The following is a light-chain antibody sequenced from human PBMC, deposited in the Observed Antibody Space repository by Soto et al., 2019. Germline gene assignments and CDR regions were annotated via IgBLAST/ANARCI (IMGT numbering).Light chain of an antibody. CDR1: SSNIGIDY. CDR2: EDN. V-gene: IGLV1-51*02. CDR3: GAWDTSLSGGI. J-gene: IGLJ7*01. Sequence: QSVLTQPPSVSAAPGQKVTISCSGSSSNIGIDYDSWYQQLPGTAPKLLIYEDNKRPSGIPDRFSGSKSGTSATLDITGLQTGDEADYYCGAWDTSLSGGIFGGGTQLTVL.